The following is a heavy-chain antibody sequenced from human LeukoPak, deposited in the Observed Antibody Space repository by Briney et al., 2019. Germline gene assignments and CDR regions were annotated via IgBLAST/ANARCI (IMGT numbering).Heavy chain of an antibody. CDR1: GGSISSYY. Sequence: SETLSLTCTVSGGSISSYYWSWIRQPAGKGLEWIGRIYTSGSTNYNPSLKSRVTMSVDTSKNQFSLKLSSVTAADTAVYYCARLSYYYDSSGFLDYWGQGTLVTVSS. D-gene: IGHD3-22*01. CDR2: IYTSGST. CDR3: ARLSYYYDSSGFLDY. J-gene: IGHJ4*02. V-gene: IGHV4-4*07.